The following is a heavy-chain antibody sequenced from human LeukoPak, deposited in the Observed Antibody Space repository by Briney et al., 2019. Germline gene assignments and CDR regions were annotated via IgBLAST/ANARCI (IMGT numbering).Heavy chain of an antibody. D-gene: IGHD5-12*01. CDR1: GYTFTNNA. CDR2: INAENHNT. CDR3: ARGAAGSHYWFFDL. J-gene: IGHJ2*01. Sequence: RASVKVSCKASGYTFTNNALHWVRQAPGQSLEWMGWINAENHNTKSAQKFQTRLTITTDTSASTAYMELNSLTSDDTAIYYCARGAAGSHYWFFDLWGRGTLVTVSS. V-gene: IGHV1-3*01.